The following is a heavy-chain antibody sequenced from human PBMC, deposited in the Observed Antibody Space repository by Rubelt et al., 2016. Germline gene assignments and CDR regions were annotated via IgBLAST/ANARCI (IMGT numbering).Heavy chain of an antibody. D-gene: IGHD6-19*01. J-gene: IGHJ4*02. Sequence: YYADSVKGRFTISRDNAKNSLYLQMNSLRAEDTAVYYCARDPQYSSGRYYFDYWGQGTLVTVSS. V-gene: IGHV3-21*01. CDR3: ARDPQYSSGRYYFDY.